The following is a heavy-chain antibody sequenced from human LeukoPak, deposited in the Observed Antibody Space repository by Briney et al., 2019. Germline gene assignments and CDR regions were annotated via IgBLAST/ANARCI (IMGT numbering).Heavy chain of an antibody. J-gene: IGHJ5*01. CDR3: AKGGYTTCFDS. CDR2: IRSNVADT. V-gene: IGHV3-23*01. Sequence: GGSLRPSCAPSGFTFKEFSMSWVRQPPGNGREWVSNIRSNVADTYYTDSVKGRFIISRDNSKNTVYLDLSSLRAEDTAVYYCAKGGYTTCFDSWGQGTLVTVSS. CDR1: GFTFKEFS. D-gene: IGHD6-13*01.